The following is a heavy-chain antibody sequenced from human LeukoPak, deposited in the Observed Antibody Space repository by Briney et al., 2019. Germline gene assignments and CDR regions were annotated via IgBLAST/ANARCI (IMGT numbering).Heavy chain of an antibody. J-gene: IGHJ4*02. CDR2: IYTSGST. D-gene: IGHD2-15*01. V-gene: IGHV4-61*02. CDR1: GGSISSGSYY. CDR3: ASLYCSGGSCYALYFDY. Sequence: SETLSLTCTVSGGSISSGSYYWSWIRQPAGKGLEWIGRIYTSGSTNYNPSLKSRVTISVDTSKNQFSLKLSSVTAADTAVYYCASLYCSGGSCYALYFDYWGQGTLVTVSS.